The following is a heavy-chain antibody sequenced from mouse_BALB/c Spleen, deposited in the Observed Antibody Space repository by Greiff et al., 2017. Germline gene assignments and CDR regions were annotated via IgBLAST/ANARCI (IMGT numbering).Heavy chain of an antibody. CDR2: IDPANGNT. Sequence: EVQLQQSGAELVKPGASVKLSCTASGFNIKDTYMHWVKQRPEQGLEWIGRIDPANGNTKYDPKFQGKATITADTSSNTAYLQRSSLTSEDTAVYYCARCGNYGYYAMDYWGQGTSVTVSS. J-gene: IGHJ4*01. CDR3: ARCGNYGYYAMDY. D-gene: IGHD2-1*01. V-gene: IGHV14-3*02. CDR1: GFNIKDTY.